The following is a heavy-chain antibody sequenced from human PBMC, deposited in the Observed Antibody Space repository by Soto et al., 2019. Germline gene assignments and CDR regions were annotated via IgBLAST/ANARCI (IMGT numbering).Heavy chain of an antibody. CDR2: ISGSAGST. CDR1: GFTFSSYS. D-gene: IGHD2-8*01. CDR3: AKHTVCTTSTCYFDH. J-gene: IGHJ4*02. Sequence: EVQLLESGGGFVQPGGSLRLSCVASGFTFSSYSMSWARQAPGKGLEWVSAISGSAGSTYYADSVKGRFTISRDNAKNTLFLQMDSLRAEHAVLYYCAKHTVCTTSTCYFDHWGEGALVTVSS. V-gene: IGHV3-23*01.